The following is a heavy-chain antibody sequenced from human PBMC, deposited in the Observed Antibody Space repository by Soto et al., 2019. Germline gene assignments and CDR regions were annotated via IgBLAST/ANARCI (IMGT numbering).Heavy chain of an antibody. D-gene: IGHD3-16*01. CDR3: AITYAYVLDI. J-gene: IGHJ3*02. CDR2: ISPYSGDT. CDR1: GYTFTNYG. Sequence: QVQLVQSGAEVKKPGSSVKVSCKASGYTFTNYGITWVRQAPGQGLEWMGWISPYSGDTNYAQKVQGRVTMTTDTSEITAYMDLRSARSDDAAVDYCAITYAYVLDIWGRGTMFAVS. V-gene: IGHV1-18*01.